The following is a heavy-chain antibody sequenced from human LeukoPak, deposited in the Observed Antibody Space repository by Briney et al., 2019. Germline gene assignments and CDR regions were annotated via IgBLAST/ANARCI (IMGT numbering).Heavy chain of an antibody. J-gene: IGHJ6*02. CDR3: ARGPLEVGQRRNYYYYGMDV. D-gene: IGHD6-25*01. V-gene: IGHV4-59*01. CDR2: IYYSGST. CDR1: GGSFSGYY. Sequence: PSETLSLTCAVYGGSFSGYYWSWIRQPPGKGLEWIGYIYYSGSTNYNPSLKSRDTISVDTSKNQFSLKLSSVTAADTAVYYCARGPLEVGQRRNYYYYGMDVWGQGTTVTVSS.